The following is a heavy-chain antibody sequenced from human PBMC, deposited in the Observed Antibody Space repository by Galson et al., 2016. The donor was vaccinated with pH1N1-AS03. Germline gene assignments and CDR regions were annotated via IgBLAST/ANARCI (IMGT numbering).Heavy chain of an antibody. D-gene: IGHD3/OR15-3a*01. Sequence: SVKVSCKASGGTHSIYAISWVRLVPGQGLEWMGGITPIFGTTNYAQMFQGRVTITADDSTDTVYMELKSLISEDTAVYYCARVEMGSDRMDYQFYAMGVWGQGTTVTVSS. CDR2: ITPIFGTT. J-gene: IGHJ6*02. V-gene: IGHV1-69*13. CDR3: ARVEMGSDRMDYQFYAMGV. CDR1: GGTHSIYA.